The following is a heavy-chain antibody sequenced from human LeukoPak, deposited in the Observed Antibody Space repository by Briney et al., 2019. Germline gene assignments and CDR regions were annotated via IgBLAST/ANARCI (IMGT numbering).Heavy chain of an antibody. CDR1: GFSFGDFY. V-gene: IGHV3-11*01. CDR2: INNPGTTI. J-gene: IGHJ4*02. D-gene: IGHD4-17*01. CDR3: ARTADGEFDV. Sequence: GGSLRLSCVASGFSFGDFYMNWIRQAPGKALEWVAFINNPGTTIHYADSVRGRFTISRDNAKSSLSLQIGVEDTAVYYCARTADGEFDVWGQGTLVTVSS.